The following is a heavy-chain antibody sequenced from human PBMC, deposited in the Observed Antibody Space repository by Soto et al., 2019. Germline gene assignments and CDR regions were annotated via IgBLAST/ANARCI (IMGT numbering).Heavy chain of an antibody. J-gene: IGHJ3*02. CDR2: INPSGDSR. D-gene: IGHD4-17*01. Sequence: QVQLVQSGAEVKKPGASVKVSCKASGYTFTSYYIHWVRQAPGQGLEWRGIINPSGDSRSYAQKFQGRVTMTRDTSTSTVYMELSSLRSEDTAVYYCARGGGYGEHIWGQGTMVTVSS. CDR1: GYTFTSYY. V-gene: IGHV1-46*03. CDR3: ARGGGYGEHI.